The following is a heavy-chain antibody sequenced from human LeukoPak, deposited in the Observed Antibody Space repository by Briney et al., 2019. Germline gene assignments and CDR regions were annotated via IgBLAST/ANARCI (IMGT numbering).Heavy chain of an antibody. J-gene: IGHJ5*02. CDR2: THYRSTWYN. V-gene: IGHV6-1*01. D-gene: IGHD2-2*01. Sequence: SQTLSLTCAISGDNVSSNSVTWNWIRQSPSRGLEWLGRTHYRSTWYNDYAVSVRGRITVNPDTSKNQFSLHLNSVTPEDTAVYYCARRLTQYDCFDPWGQGILVTVSS. CDR3: ARRLTQYDCFDP. CDR1: GDNVSSNSVT.